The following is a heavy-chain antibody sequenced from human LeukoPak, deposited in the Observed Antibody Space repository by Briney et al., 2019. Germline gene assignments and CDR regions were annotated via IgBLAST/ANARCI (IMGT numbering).Heavy chain of an antibody. CDR3: ARARREMVDY. CDR2: INHSRST. V-gene: IGHV4-34*01. CDR1: GVSFSDYY. D-gene: IGHD5-24*01. Sequence: PSETLSLTCGVYGVSFSDYYWSWIRQPPGKGPEWIGEINHSRSTNYNPSLKSRVTISVDTSKNQFSLKLSSVTAADTAVYYCARARREMVDYWGQGTLVTVSS. J-gene: IGHJ4*02.